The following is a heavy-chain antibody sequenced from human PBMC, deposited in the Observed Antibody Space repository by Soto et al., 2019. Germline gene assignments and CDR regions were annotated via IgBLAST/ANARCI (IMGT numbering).Heavy chain of an antibody. V-gene: IGHV3-53*01. Sequence: PGGSLRLSCAASGFTVSSNYMSWVRQAPGKGLEWVSVIYSGGSTYYADSVQGRFTISRDNSKNTLYLQMNSLRAEDTAVYYCARVSGDFWSGYSYFDYWGQGTLVTVSS. CDR3: ARVSGDFWSGYSYFDY. CDR1: GFTVSSNY. CDR2: IYSGGST. D-gene: IGHD3-3*01. J-gene: IGHJ4*02.